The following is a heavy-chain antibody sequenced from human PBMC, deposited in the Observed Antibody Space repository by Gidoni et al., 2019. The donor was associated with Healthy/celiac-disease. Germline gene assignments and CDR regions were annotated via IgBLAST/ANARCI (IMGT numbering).Heavy chain of an antibody. J-gene: IGHJ4*02. CDR2: INPSGGST. Sequence: QVQLVQSGAEVKKPGASVKVPCKASGYTFTSHYMNWVRQAPGQGLEWMGIINPSGGSTSYAQKFQGRVTMTRDTSTSTVDMELSSLRSEDTAVYYCARALSLEEGPDYYDSSGYYYVLAYWGQGTLVTVSS. CDR3: ARALSLEEGPDYYDSSGYYYVLAY. CDR1: GYTFTSHY. V-gene: IGHV1-46*03. D-gene: IGHD3-22*01.